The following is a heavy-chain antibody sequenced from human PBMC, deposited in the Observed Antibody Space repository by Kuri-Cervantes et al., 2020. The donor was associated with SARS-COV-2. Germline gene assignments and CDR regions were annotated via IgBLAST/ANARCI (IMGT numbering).Heavy chain of an antibody. Sequence: SVKVSCKTSGGTFSSYAISWVRQAPGQGLEWMGGIIPIFGTANYAQKFQGRVTITADESTSTAYMELSSLRSEDTAVYYCARAGVAGYSSGWNPYYYYGMDVWGQGTTVTVSS. CDR1: GGTFSSYA. CDR3: ARAGVAGYSSGWNPYYYYGMDV. CDR2: IIPIFGTA. D-gene: IGHD6-19*01. J-gene: IGHJ6*02. V-gene: IGHV1-69*13.